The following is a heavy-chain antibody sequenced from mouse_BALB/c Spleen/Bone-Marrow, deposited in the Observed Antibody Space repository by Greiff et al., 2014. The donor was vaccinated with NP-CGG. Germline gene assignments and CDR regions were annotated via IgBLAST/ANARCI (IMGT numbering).Heavy chain of an antibody. CDR2: INPYNGGT. Sequence: VKLSCKASVYTFTRYYLYWVQQRPGQGLECIGVINPYNGGTHFHEKFKSKDTLTVATSSSTAYMQINSLTSEDSAVYYCYLLGDYWGQGTTRTVSS. D-gene: IGHD5-1*01. V-gene: IGHV1S16*01. CDR1: VYTFTRYY. CDR3: YLLGDY. J-gene: IGHJ2*01.